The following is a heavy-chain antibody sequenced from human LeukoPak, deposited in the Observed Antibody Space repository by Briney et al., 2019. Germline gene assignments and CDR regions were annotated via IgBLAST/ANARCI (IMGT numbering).Heavy chain of an antibody. CDR2: INPNSGGT. J-gene: IGHJ4*02. Sequence: ASVKVSCKASGYTFTGYYMHWVRQAPGQGLEWMGRINPNSGGTNYAQKFQGRVTMTRDTSISTAYMELSRLRSDDTAVYYCARYDTFSSSWYYFEYWGQGTLVTVSS. CDR3: ARYDTFSSSWYYFEY. D-gene: IGHD6-13*01. CDR1: GYTFTGYY. V-gene: IGHV1-2*06.